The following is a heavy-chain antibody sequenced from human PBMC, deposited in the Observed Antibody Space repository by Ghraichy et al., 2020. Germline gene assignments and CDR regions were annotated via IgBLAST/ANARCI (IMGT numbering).Heavy chain of an antibody. J-gene: IGHJ4*02. V-gene: IGHV4-34*01. CDR3: ASHGLLRYLDS. CDR2: IHHSGRA. CDR1: GGSFSDYS. D-gene: IGHD3-3*01. Sequence: SQTLSLTCATYGGSFSDYSWTWIRQPPGKGLEWIGEIHHSGRANYNPSLENRVTMSVDTSNHHFSLNLTSVTAADTAVYYCASHGLLRYLDSWGQGTPVTVSS.